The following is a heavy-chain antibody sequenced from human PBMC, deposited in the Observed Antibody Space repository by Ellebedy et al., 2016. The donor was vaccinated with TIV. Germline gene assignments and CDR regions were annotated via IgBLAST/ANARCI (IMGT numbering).Heavy chain of an antibody. CDR1: GYSFTSYW. Sequence: GESLKISCKGSGYSFTSYWISWVRQMPGKGLEWMGRIDPSDSYTNYSPSFQGHVTISADKSISTAYLQWSSLKASDTAMYYCAREVGSYWGDNWFDPWGQGTLVTVSS. D-gene: IGHD1-26*01. CDR2: IDPSDSYT. CDR3: AREVGSYWGDNWFDP. J-gene: IGHJ5*02. V-gene: IGHV5-10-1*01.